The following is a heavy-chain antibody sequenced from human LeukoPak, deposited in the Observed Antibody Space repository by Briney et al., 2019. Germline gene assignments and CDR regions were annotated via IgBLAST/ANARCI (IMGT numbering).Heavy chain of an antibody. V-gene: IGHV4-30-4*01. J-gene: IGHJ3*02. CDR2: IYYSGST. CDR1: GGSISSGDYY. Sequence: PSETLSLTCTVSGGSISSGDYYWSWIRQPPGRGLEWIGYIYYSGSTYYNPSLKSRVTISVGTSKNQFSLKLSSVTAADTAVYYCARDELTYTLIPTVTFPAFDIWGQGTMVTVSS. D-gene: IGHD4-17*01. CDR3: ARDELTYTLIPTVTFPAFDI.